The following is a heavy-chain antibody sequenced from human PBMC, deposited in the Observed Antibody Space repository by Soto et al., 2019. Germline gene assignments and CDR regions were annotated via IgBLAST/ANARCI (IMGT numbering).Heavy chain of an antibody. CDR1: GGSISSSNYY. V-gene: IGHV4-39*07. J-gene: IGHJ4*02. Sequence: PSETLSLTCTVSGGSISSSNYYWGWIRQPPGKGLEWIGKIYYSGSTYYSPSLKSRVTMSVDKSKNQFSLHLSSVTAADTAVYYCAYILQSKFDYWGQGTPVTVSS. D-gene: IGHD2-21*01. CDR3: AYILQSKFDY. CDR2: IYYSGST.